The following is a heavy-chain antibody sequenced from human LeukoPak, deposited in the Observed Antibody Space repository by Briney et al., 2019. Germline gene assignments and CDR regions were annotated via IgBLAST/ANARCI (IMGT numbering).Heavy chain of an antibody. CDR2: INPNSGGT. CDR1: GYTFTGYY. V-gene: IGHV1-2*02. D-gene: IGHD6-13*01. CDR3: ARVGTAAGILVVDPLSWFDP. J-gene: IGHJ5*02. Sequence: VASVKVSCKASGYTFTGYYMHWVRQAPGQGLEWMGWINPNSGGTNYAQKFQGRVTMTRDTSISTAYMELSRLRSDDTAVYYCARVGTAAGILVVDPLSWFDPRGQGTLVTVSS.